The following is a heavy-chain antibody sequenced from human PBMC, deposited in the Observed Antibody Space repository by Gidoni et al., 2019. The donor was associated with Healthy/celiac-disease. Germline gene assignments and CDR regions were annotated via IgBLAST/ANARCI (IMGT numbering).Heavy chain of an antibody. V-gene: IGHV3-15*01. CDR1: GFTFSNAW. CDR3: TTDPGIGGYSSSWPLDY. Sequence: EVQLVESGGGLVKPGGSLRLSCAASGFTFSNAWMSWVRQAPGKGLEWVGRIKSKTDGGTTDYAAPVKGRFTISRDDSKNTLYLQMNSLKTEDTAVYYCTTDPGIGGYSSSWPLDYWGQGTLVTVSS. D-gene: IGHD6-13*01. J-gene: IGHJ4*02. CDR2: IKSKTDGGTT.